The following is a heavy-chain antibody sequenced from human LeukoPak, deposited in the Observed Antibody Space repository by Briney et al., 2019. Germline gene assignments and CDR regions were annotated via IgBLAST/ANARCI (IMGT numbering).Heavy chain of an antibody. CDR2: IYHSGST. J-gene: IGHJ4*02. D-gene: IGHD2-2*01. Sequence: SETLSLTCTVSGGSISSGGYYWSWIRQPPGKGLEWIGYIYHSGSTYYNPSLKSRVTISVDRSKNQFSLKLSSVTAADTAVYYCARGSGRRYCSSTSCRTTFDYWGQGTLVTVSS. CDR1: GGSISSGGYY. V-gene: IGHV4-30-2*01. CDR3: ARGSGRRYCSSTSCRTTFDY.